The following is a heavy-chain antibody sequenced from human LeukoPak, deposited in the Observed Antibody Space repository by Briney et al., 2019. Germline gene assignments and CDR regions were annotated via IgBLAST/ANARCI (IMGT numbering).Heavy chain of an antibody. V-gene: IGHV4-59*01. D-gene: IGHD3-3*01. CDR2: THYTGST. J-gene: IGHJ2*01. Sequence: SETLSLTCTVSGGSISSYYWSWIRQPPGKGLEWIGYTHYTGSTSVNPSLKSRVTISVDTSKNQFSLKVSSVTAADTAVCYCASTRNYDLWSGSGYFDLWGRGTLVTVSS. CDR1: GGSISSYY. CDR3: ASTRNYDLWSGSGYFDL.